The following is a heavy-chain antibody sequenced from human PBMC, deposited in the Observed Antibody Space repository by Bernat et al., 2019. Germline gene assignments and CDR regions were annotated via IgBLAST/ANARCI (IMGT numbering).Heavy chain of an antibody. CDR3: TRGSMVAY. J-gene: IGHJ4*02. V-gene: IGHV3-49*03. CDR2: IRSKAYGGTT. CDR1: GFTFSSYW. Sequence: EVQLVESGGGLVQPGGSLRLSCAASGFTFSSYWMSWFRQAPGKGLEWVGFIRSKAYGGTTEYAASVKGRFTISRDDSKSIAYLQMNSLKTEDTAVYYCTRGSMVAYWGQGTLVTVSS.